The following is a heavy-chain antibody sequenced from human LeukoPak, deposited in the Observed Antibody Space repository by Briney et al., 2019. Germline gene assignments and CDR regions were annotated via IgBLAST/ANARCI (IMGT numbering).Heavy chain of an antibody. V-gene: IGHV4-59*12. CDR1: GGSISSYY. CDR2: IYYSGST. Sequence: SETLSLTCTVSGGSISSYYWSWIRQPPGKGLEWIGSIYYSGSTYYNPSLKSRVTISLDTSKNQFSLKLSSVTAADTAVYYCARGLSGSYHSPFGYWGQGTLLTVSP. CDR3: ARGLSGSYHSPFGY. D-gene: IGHD1-26*01. J-gene: IGHJ4*02.